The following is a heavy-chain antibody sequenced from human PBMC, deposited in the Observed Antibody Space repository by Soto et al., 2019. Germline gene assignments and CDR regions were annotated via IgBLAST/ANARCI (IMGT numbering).Heavy chain of an antibody. CDR1: GGSISTGDNY. J-gene: IGHJ6*02. V-gene: IGHV4-30-4*01. CDR2: IYYSGST. Sequence: PSETLSLTCTVSGGSISTGDNYWSWLRQTPGKGLEWIGYIYYSGSTYYNPSLKSRVTISVDTPKNQFYLQLSSVTAAAPAAYYCARIKRITIFGVVIDKPRPYDYYGMDVWGQGTTVTVAS. CDR3: ARIKRITIFGVVIDKPRPYDYYGMDV. D-gene: IGHD3-3*01.